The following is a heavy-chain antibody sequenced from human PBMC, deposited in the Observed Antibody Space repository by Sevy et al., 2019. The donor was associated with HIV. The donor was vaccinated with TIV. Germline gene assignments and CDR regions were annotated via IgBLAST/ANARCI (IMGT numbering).Heavy chain of an antibody. J-gene: IGHJ4*02. CDR2: INPDSGGP. Sequence: ASVKVSCKASGYTFTGYYMHWMRQAPGQGLEWMGWINPDSGGPIYAPKFQGRVTLTRDKSISTAYMDLGRLKSDGTAVYYCVRDDRDGYFEYWGQRTLVTVSS. V-gene: IGHV1-2*02. CDR3: VRDDRDGYFEY. CDR1: GYTFTGYY.